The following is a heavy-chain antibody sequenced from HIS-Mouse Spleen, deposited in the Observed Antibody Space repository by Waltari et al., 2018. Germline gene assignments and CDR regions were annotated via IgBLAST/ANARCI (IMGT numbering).Heavy chain of an antibody. J-gene: IGHJ4*02. CDR1: GGSFSGYY. CDR3: ARGPPVAHYDFDY. CDR2: INHSGST. V-gene: IGHV4-34*01. D-gene: IGHD3-3*01. Sequence: QVQLQQWGAGLLKPSEPLSLTCAVYGGSFSGYYWSWIRQPPGKGLEWIGEINHSGSTNYNPSLKSRVTISVDTSKNQFSLKLSSVTAADTAVYYCARGPPVAHYDFDYWGQGTLVTVSS.